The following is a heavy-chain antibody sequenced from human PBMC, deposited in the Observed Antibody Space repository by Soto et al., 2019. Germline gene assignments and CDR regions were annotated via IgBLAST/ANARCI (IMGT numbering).Heavy chain of an antibody. CDR3: ARDPGIVNIVATRVNYFDF. D-gene: IGHD5-12*01. CDR2: IKQDGSEK. CDR1: GFTFSSYW. Sequence: EVQLVESGGGLVQPGGSLRLSCVASGFTFSSYWMSWVRQAPGKGLEWVANIKQDGSEKYYVDSVKGRFTISRDNAKNSLYLQMNSLRAEDTAVYYCARDPGIVNIVATRVNYFDFWGQGTLVTVSS. J-gene: IGHJ4*02. V-gene: IGHV3-7*01.